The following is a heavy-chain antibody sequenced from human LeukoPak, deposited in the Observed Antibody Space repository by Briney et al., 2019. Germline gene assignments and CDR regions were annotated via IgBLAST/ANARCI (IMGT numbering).Heavy chain of an antibody. CDR1: AGSFSDYS. CDR3: ARDGIAVFGVITGNYYYMDV. D-gene: IGHD3-3*01. J-gene: IGHJ6*03. V-gene: IGHV4-34*01. CDR2: ISHSGGT. Sequence: SETLSLTCAVHAGSFSDYSWSWISQPPGKGLERIGEISHSGGTNYNPSLKSRVTMSVDTSNNQFSLKLKSVTAADTAVYYCARDGIAVFGVITGNYYYMDVWGNGTTVTVSS.